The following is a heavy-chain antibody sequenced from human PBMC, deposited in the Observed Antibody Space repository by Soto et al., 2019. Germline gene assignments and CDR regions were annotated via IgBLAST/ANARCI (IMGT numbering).Heavy chain of an antibody. CDR3: AREGYGEGYFQH. CDR2: ISYDGSNK. V-gene: IGHV3-30-3*01. Sequence: PGGSLRLSCAASGFTFSSYAMHWVRQAPGKGLEWVAVISYDGSNKYYADSVKGRFTISRDNSKNTLYLQMNSLRAEDTAVYYCAREGYGEGYFQHWGQGTLVTVSS. CDR1: GFTFSSYA. D-gene: IGHD2-21*01. J-gene: IGHJ1*01.